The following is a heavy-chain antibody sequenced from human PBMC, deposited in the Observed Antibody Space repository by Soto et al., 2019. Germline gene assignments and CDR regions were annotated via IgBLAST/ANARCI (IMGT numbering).Heavy chain of an antibody. CDR2: FYYTGIR. CDR3: VTQVPGSDNYFEY. V-gene: IGHV4-39*01. J-gene: IGHJ4*02. Sequence: SETLSLTCPVSGDSSSITAYYWGWIRQPPGKGLEWIGSFYYTGIRYSNPSLNSRVTVSVDTSKKLFSLRLSSVTAADTAVYYCVTQVPGSDNYFEYWGQGARVTVSS. CDR1: GDSSSITAYY. D-gene: IGHD2-15*01.